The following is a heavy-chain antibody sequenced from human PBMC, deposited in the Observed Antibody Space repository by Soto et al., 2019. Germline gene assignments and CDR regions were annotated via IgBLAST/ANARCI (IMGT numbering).Heavy chain of an antibody. V-gene: IGHV1-3*01. CDR1: GYTFTSYA. Sequence: GASVKVSCKASGYTFTSYAMHWVRQAPGQRLEWIGWNNAGNGKTKYSQNFQGRVTFTRDKSASTAYMELSSLSFEDRVVYYCARDLGGWPDYWGQGTLVTVSS. J-gene: IGHJ4*02. D-gene: IGHD2-15*01. CDR3: ARDLGGWPDY. CDR2: NNAGNGKT.